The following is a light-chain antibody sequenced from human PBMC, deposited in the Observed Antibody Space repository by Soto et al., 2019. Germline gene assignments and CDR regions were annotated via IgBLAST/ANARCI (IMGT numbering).Light chain of an antibody. CDR2: EVY. J-gene: IGLJ2*01. V-gene: IGLV2-8*01. Sequence: QSALTQPPSASGSPGQSVTISCTGTSSDVGGYNYVSWYQQHPGKAPKLMIYEVYKRPSGVPDRFSASKSGNTASLTVSGLQAEDEADYYCSSYAGRNNLVFGGGTKLTVL. CDR1: SSDVGGYNY. CDR3: SSYAGRNNLV.